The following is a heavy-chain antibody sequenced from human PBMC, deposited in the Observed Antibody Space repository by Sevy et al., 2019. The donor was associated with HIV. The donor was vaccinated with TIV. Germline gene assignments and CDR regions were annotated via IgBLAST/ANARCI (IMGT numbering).Heavy chain of an antibody. CDR1: GFTFNYFN. CDR3: ARNRDYYDSSGFSY. J-gene: IGHJ4*02. CDR2: ISSGSSYI. D-gene: IGHD3-22*01. Sequence: GGSLRLSCAASGFTFNYFNMNWVRQAPGKGLEWVSSISSGSSYIKYADSVQGRFTISRDNAKSSLYLQMSSLSAEDTAVYYCARNRDYYDSSGFSYWGQGTLVTVSS. V-gene: IGHV3-21*06.